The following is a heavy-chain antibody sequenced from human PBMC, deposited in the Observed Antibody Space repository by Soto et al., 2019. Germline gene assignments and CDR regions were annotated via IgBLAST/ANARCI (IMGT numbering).Heavy chain of an antibody. V-gene: IGHV3-66*01. CDR1: GFTVSSNY. Sequence: GGSLRLSCAASGFTVSSNYMSWVRQAPGKGLEWVSVIYSGGSTYYADSVKGRFTISRDNSKNTLYLQMNSLRAEDTAVYYCATANGYDRAYFNYWGQGTLVTVSS. CDR3: ATANGYDRAYFNY. J-gene: IGHJ4*02. D-gene: IGHD2-8*01. CDR2: IYSGGST.